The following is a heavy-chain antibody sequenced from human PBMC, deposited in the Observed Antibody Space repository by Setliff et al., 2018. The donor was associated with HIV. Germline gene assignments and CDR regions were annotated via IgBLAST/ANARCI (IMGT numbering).Heavy chain of an antibody. Sequence: SGPTLVNPTQTLTLTCTFSGFSLSTSGVCVGWIRQPPGKALEWLALIYWDDDKRYSPSLKSRLTITKDTSKNQVVLTMTNMDPVDTATYYCGHILQDPFSHFYYYFYMDVWGKGTTVTVSS. CDR3: GHILQDPFSHFYYYFYMDV. CDR1: GFSLSTSGVC. CDR2: IYWDDDK. J-gene: IGHJ6*03. D-gene: IGHD3-3*02. V-gene: IGHV2-5*02.